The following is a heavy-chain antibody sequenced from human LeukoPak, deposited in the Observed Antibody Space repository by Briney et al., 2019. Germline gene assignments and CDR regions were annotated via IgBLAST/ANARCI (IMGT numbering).Heavy chain of an antibody. Sequence: PSETLSLTCAVYSGSFSGYYWSWIRQPPGKGLEWIGEINHSGSTNYNPSLKSRVTISVDTSKNQFSLKLSSVTAADTAVYYCARGIKTVTIFGVVIIPHSWFDPWGQGTLVTVSS. D-gene: IGHD3-3*01. CDR1: SGSFSGYY. CDR2: INHSGST. V-gene: IGHV4-34*01. CDR3: ARGIKTVTIFGVVIIPHSWFDP. J-gene: IGHJ5*02.